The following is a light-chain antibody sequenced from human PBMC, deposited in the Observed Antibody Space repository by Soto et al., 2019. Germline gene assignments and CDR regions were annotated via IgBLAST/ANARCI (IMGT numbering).Light chain of an antibody. V-gene: IGKV3-11*01. J-gene: IGKJ5*01. CDR2: DAS. Sequence: IVRTQSPSTLSVSPWERVTLSFRSSQSVSSYLAWYQQKPGQAPRLLIYDASNRATGIPARFSGSGSGTDFTLTISSLEPEDFAVYYCQQRSNWPPSITFGQGTRLEIK. CDR3: QQRSNWPPSIT. CDR1: QSVSSY.